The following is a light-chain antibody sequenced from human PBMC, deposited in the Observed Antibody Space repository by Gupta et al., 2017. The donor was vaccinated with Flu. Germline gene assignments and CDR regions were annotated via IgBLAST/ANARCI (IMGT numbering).Light chain of an antibody. Sequence: SLLTQRPSSSGTPGQRVTISCSGSSSNIGSNTVNWYQQLPGTAPKLLIYSNNQRPSGVPDRFSGSKSGTSASLAISGLQSEDEADYYCAAWDDSLNGRVFGGGTKLTVL. CDR3: AAWDDSLNGRV. CDR1: SSNIGSNT. J-gene: IGLJ3*02. CDR2: SNN. V-gene: IGLV1-44*01.